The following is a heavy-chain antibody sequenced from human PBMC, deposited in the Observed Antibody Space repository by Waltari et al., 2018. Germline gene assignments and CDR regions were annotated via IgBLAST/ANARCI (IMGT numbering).Heavy chain of an antibody. D-gene: IGHD3-16*01. V-gene: IGHV3-33*01. Sequence: QVQLVESGGGVVQPGRSLRLSCAESGFTFSSYGVHWVRKAPGQGLEWVAVIWYDGSNKYYADSVKGRFTISRDNSKNTLYLQMNSLRAEDTAVYYCARDRVITFGGVLDYYGMDVWGQGTTVTVSS. CDR3: ARDRVITFGGVLDYYGMDV. CDR1: GFTFSSYG. J-gene: IGHJ6*02. CDR2: IWYDGSNK.